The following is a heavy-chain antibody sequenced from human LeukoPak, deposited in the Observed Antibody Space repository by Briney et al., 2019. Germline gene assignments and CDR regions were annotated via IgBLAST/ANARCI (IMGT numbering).Heavy chain of an antibody. CDR2: IKQDGSEK. CDR3: ARDGNIAPIDY. CDR1: GFSFSSYW. D-gene: IGHD1/OR15-1a*01. V-gene: IGHV3-7*01. J-gene: IGHJ4*02. Sequence: GGSLRLSCAASGFSFSSYWMNWVRQAPGKGLEWVANIKQDGSEKYYVDSVKGRFTISRDNAKNSLYLQMNSLRAEDTAVYYCARDGNIAPIDYWGQGTLVTVSS.